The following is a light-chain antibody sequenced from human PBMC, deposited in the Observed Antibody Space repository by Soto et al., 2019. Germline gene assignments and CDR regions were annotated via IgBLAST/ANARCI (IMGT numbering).Light chain of an antibody. CDR3: QHYNDWPLT. CDR1: KSVSSN. CDR2: GAF. Sequence: EIVMTQYPVTLSVSPGERVTIFCRASKSVSSNLAWYQQKPGQAPSLLIYGAFTRATGIPARFSGTGSGTEFTLTISSLQSEDFALYYCQHYNDWPLTFGQGTKVHI. V-gene: IGKV3-15*01. J-gene: IGKJ1*01.